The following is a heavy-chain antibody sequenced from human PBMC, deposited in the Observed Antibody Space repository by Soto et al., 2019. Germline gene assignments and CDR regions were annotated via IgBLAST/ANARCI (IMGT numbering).Heavy chain of an antibody. D-gene: IGHD2-2*01. CDR3: ARVRYQLLKSDWFDP. CDR2: ISAYNGNT. V-gene: IGHV1-18*04. Sequence: QVQLVQSGAEVKKPGASVKVSCKASGYTFTSYGISWVRQAPGQGLEWMGWISAYNGNTNYAQNLQGRVTMTTDTSTSTAYMELRSLRSDDTAVYYCARVRYQLLKSDWFDPWGQGTLVTVSS. CDR1: GYTFTSYG. J-gene: IGHJ5*02.